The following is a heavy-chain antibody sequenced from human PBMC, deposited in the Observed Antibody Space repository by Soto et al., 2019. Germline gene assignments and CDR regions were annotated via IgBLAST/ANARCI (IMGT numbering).Heavy chain of an antibody. V-gene: IGHV4-30-2*01. J-gene: IGHJ4*02. CDR1: GGSISSGGYS. CDR2: IYHSGST. D-gene: IGHD4-17*01. CDR3: ARATGPDYGVVSGVDY. Sequence: SETLSLTCAVSGGSISSGGYSWSWIRQPPGKGMEWIGYIYHSGSTYYNPSLKSRVTISVDRSKNQFSLKLSSVTAADTAVYYCARATGPDYGVVSGVDYWGQGTLVTVSS.